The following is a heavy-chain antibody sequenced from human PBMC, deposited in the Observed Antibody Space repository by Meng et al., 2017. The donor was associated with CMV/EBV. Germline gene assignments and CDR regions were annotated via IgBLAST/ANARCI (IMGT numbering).Heavy chain of an antibody. V-gene: IGHV4-39*01. CDR1: GGSISSSSYY. CDR3: ARHKGASSSWRGGFDY. D-gene: IGHD6-13*01. Sequence: GSLRLSCTASGGSISSSSYYWGWIRPHPGKGLEWIGSIYYSGSTYCNPSLKSRVTISVDTSNNQFSLKLSSVTAADTAVYYCARHKGASSSWRGGFDYWGQGTLVTVSS. J-gene: IGHJ4*02. CDR2: IYYSGST.